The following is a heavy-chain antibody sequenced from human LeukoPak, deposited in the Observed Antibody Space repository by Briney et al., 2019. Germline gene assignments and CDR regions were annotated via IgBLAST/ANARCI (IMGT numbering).Heavy chain of an antibody. V-gene: IGHV4-38-2*02. CDR3: ARVIDVAAAGYFDS. CDR2: IFRIGST. Sequence: SETLSLTCTVSGFSITTGYYWAWIRQPPGKRLEWFGTIFRIGSTYYNPSLKSRVTISVDTSKNQFSLKLSSVTAADTALYYCARVIDVAAAGYFDSWGQGTQVTVSS. CDR1: GFSITTGYY. D-gene: IGHD6-13*01. J-gene: IGHJ4*02.